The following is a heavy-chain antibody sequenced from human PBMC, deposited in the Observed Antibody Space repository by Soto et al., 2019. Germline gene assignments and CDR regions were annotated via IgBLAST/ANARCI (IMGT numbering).Heavy chain of an antibody. D-gene: IGHD2-15*01. J-gene: IGHJ4*02. Sequence: EVQLLESGGGLAQPGGSLRLSCAASGFTLGTYVMTWVRQAPGKGLEWVSAISGSGGSTNYADPVKGRFTIPRDNTKNTLYLQMNSLRVEDTAVYYCAKDRKGSYCSGGTCYSFDYWGQGTLVTVPS. CDR2: ISGSGGST. CDR3: AKDRKGSYCSGGTCYSFDY. CDR1: GFTLGTYV. V-gene: IGHV3-23*01.